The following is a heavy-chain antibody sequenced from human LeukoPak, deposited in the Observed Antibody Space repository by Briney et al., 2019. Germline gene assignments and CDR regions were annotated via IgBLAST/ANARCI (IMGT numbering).Heavy chain of an antibody. Sequence: GGSLRLSCAASGFTFSSYWMSWVRQAPGKGLEWVAHIKQDGSEKFYVDSVKGRFTLSRDNAKNSMYLQMNSLRAEDTAVYYCVREYSSWYFDYYYYMDVWGKGTTVTISS. J-gene: IGHJ6*03. CDR3: VREYSSWYFDYYYYMDV. D-gene: IGHD6-13*01. V-gene: IGHV3-7*01. CDR1: GFTFSSYW. CDR2: IKQDGSEK.